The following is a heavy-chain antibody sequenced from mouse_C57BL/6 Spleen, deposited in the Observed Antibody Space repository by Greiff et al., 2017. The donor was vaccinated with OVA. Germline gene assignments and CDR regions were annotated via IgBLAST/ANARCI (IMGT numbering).Heavy chain of an antibody. CDR1: GYTFTSYT. Sequence: VQLHQSGAELARPGASVKMSCKASGYTFTSYTMHWVKQRPGQGLEWIGNINPGSGYTKYNQKFKDKATLTADNASSTAYMQLSSLTSEDSAVXNCARSDGSYWYFDVWGTGTTVTVSS. D-gene: IGHD2-3*01. V-gene: IGHV1-4*01. CDR2: INPGSGYT. CDR3: ARSDGSYWYFDV. J-gene: IGHJ1*03.